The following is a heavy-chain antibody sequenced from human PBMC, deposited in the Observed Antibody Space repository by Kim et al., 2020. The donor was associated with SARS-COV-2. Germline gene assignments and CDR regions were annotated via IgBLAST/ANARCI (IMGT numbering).Heavy chain of an antibody. V-gene: IGHV4-59*13. CDR3: ARVYRSNYDFWSGYFYWYFDL. J-gene: IGHJ2*01. D-gene: IGHD3-3*01. Sequence: SETLSLTCTVSGGSISSYYWSWIRQPPGKGLEWIGYIYYSGSTNYNPSLKSRVTISVDTSKNQFSLKLSSVTAADTAVYYCARVYRSNYDFWSGYFYWYFDLWGRGTLVTVSS. CDR1: GGSISSYY. CDR2: IYYSGST.